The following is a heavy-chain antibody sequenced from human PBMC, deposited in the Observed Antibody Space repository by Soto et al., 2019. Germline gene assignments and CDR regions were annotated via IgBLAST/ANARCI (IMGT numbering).Heavy chain of an antibody. J-gene: IGHJ4*02. Sequence: GASVKVSCKASGYTFTSYAIHWVRQDPGQRLEWMGWINAGNGNTYYSQKMQARVTITRDTSASTAYMELSRLRSEDTAVYYCARSRVRGGYYFDYWGQGALVTVSS. CDR1: GYTFTSYA. CDR2: INAGNGNT. D-gene: IGHD3-16*01. V-gene: IGHV1-3*01. CDR3: ARSRVRGGYYFDY.